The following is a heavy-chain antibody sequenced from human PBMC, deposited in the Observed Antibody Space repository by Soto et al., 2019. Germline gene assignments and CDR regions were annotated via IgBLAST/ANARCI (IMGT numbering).Heavy chain of an antibody. V-gene: IGHV4-31*03. J-gene: IGHJ5*02. CDR3: ARHVSGDYPNSNWFDP. Sequence: QVHLQESGPGLVKPSQTLSLTSSVSGDSIDNTVFFWNWIRQHPEKGLEWIGYISSSGKTYYNPSLKSRVTMSLDTSRNQFSLNLTSVTAADTAVYFSARHVSGDYPNSNWFDPWGQGTLVTVSS. CDR1: GDSIDNTVFF. CDR2: ISSSGKT. D-gene: IGHD4-17*01.